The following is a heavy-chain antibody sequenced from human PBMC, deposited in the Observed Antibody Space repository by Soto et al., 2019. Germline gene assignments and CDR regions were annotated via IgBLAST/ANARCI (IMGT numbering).Heavy chain of an antibody. CDR3: ANGEDYGCYYYYGMDV. D-gene: IGHD4-17*01. V-gene: IGHV3-23*01. Sequence: EVQLLESGGGLVQPGGSLRLSCAASGFTFSSYAMAWVRQAPGQGLNWVSHISTRGGATYYADSVKGRFTISRDNSKNTVYLQMNRLSAEETVVYYCANGEDYGCYYYYGMDVWGQGTTVTVSS. J-gene: IGHJ6*02. CDR2: ISTRGGAT. CDR1: GFTFSSYA.